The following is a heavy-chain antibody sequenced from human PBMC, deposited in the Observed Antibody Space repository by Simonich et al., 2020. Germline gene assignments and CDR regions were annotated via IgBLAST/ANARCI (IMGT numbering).Heavy chain of an antibody. CDR2: INPNSSGT. CDR1: GYTFTGYF. V-gene: IGHV1-2*02. Sequence: QVQLVQSGAEVKKSGASVKVSCKASGYTFTGYFMHWVRQAPGQGLEWMGWINPNSSGTNYAQKFQGRVTMTRDTSISTAYMELSRLRSDDTAVYYCARNGLVGILKAFDIWGQGTMVTVSS. D-gene: IGHD2-21*01. CDR3: ARNGLVGILKAFDI. J-gene: IGHJ3*02.